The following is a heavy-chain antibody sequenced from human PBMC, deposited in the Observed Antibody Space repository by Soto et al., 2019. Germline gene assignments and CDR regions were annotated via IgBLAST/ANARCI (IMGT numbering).Heavy chain of an antibody. CDR3: AKDIAPSWIQLWLPYYYFDY. J-gene: IGHJ4*02. CDR2: ISGSGGST. V-gene: IGHV3-23*01. D-gene: IGHD5-18*01. Sequence: GGSLRLSCAASGFTFSSYAMSWVRQAPGKGLEWVSAISGSGGSTYYADSVKGRFTISRDNSKNTLYLQMNSLRAEDTAVYYCAKDIAPSWIQLWLPYYYFDYWGQGTLVTVSS. CDR1: GFTFSSYA.